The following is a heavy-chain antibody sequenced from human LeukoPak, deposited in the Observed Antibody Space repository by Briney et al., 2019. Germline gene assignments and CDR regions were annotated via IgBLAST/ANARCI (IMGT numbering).Heavy chain of an antibody. V-gene: IGHV3-53*01. CDR1: GFTVSSNY. J-gene: IGHJ5*02. D-gene: IGHD6-13*01. CDR2: IYSGGST. Sequence: GGSLRLSCAASGFTVSSNYMSWVRQAPGKGLEWVSVIYSGGSTYYADSVKGRFTISRDNSKNTLYLQMNSLRAEDTAVYYCARVGAAAGAIWFDPWGQGTLVTVSS. CDR3: ARVGAAAGAIWFDP.